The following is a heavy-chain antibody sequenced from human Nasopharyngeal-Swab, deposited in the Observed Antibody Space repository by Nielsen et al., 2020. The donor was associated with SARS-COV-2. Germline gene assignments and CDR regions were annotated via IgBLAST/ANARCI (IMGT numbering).Heavy chain of an antibody. D-gene: IGHD1-26*01. Sequence: GGSLRLSCAASGFTFSDYSMDWVRQAPGKGLEWVSYITSSSATKYYADSVKGRLTVSRDNNKNLLYLQMSSMRDENTAVYYCAREFEATGATYLDSWGLGTLVTVSS. CDR1: GFTFSDYS. V-gene: IGHV3-48*02. CDR3: AREFEATGATYLDS. CDR2: ITSSSATK. J-gene: IGHJ4*02.